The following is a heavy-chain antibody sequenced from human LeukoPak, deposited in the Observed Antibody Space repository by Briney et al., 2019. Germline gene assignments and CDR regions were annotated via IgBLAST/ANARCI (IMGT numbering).Heavy chain of an antibody. J-gene: IGHJ4*02. CDR3: ARDTGGGYSCYDC. V-gene: IGHV3-7*01. D-gene: IGHD5-18*01. Sequence: AGGSLRLSCAATGFTFSSYWMTWIRQAPGKGLDWVANIKQDGSEKYYVDSVKGRFTISRDSAKNSLYLQMNSLRAEDTAVYYCARDTGGGYSCYDCWGQGTLVTVSS. CDR2: IKQDGSEK. CDR1: GFTFSSYW.